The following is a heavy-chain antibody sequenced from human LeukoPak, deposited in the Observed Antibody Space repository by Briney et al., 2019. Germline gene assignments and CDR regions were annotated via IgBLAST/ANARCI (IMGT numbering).Heavy chain of an antibody. Sequence: GGSLRLSCAASGFTVSSNYMSWVRQAPGKGLEWVSVIYSGGSTYYADSVKGRFTISRDNSKNTLYLQMNSLRAEDTAVYYCARIGYSGSSSFDYWGQGTLVTVSS. J-gene: IGHJ4*02. CDR3: ARIGYSGSSSFDY. CDR2: IYSGGST. D-gene: IGHD1-26*01. CDR1: GFTVSSNY. V-gene: IGHV3-53*01.